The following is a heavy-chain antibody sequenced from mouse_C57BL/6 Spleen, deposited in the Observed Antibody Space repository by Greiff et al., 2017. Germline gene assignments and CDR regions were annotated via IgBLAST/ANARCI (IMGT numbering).Heavy chain of an antibody. Sequence: VKLQESGPGILQSSQTLSLTCSFSGFSLSTSGMGVSWIRQPSGKGLEWLAHIYWDDDKRYNPSLKSRLTISKDTSRNQVFLKITSVDTADTATYYCARSLYSNAYAMDYWGQGTSVTVSS. J-gene: IGHJ4*01. D-gene: IGHD2-5*01. CDR2: IYWDDDK. CDR3: ARSLYSNAYAMDY. CDR1: GFSLSTSGMG. V-gene: IGHV8-12*01.